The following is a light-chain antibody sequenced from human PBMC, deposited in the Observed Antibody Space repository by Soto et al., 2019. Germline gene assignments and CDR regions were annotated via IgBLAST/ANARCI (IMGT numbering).Light chain of an antibody. CDR1: QSISRH. J-gene: IGKJ2*01. Sequence: EILMTQSPATMSLSPGERATLSCRASQSISRHLAWYRQHPGQAPRLLIYGASSRATGIPDRFSGSGSGTDFTLTIPRLEPEDFAVYYCQQYGSSPYTFGQGTKVDIK. CDR2: GAS. V-gene: IGKV3-20*01. CDR3: QQYGSSPYT.